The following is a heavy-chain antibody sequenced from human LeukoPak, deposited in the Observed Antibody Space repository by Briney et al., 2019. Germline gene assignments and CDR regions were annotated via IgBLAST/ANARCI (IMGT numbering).Heavy chain of an antibody. CDR3: ARLQSYAFAL. D-gene: IGHD4-4*01. CDR1: GSSFDSHY. CDR2: ISQAGSAK. Sequence: GGSLRLSCTASGSSFDSHYMSWVRQAPGKGLEWVAAISQAGSAKYYVDSVKGRFTISRDNAKNSLHVQMNSLRVEDTAVYYCARLQSYAFALWGQGTAVTVSA. V-gene: IGHV3-7*01. J-gene: IGHJ3*01.